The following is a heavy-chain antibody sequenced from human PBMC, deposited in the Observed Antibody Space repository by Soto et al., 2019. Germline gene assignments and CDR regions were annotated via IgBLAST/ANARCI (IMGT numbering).Heavy chain of an antibody. CDR1: GGSFSGYF. D-gene: IGHD3-9*01. CDR2: IFHNGTS. Sequence: SETLSLTCAVYGGSFSGYFWTWIRQPPGEGLEWIGDIFHNGTSNFNPSLKSRVTISQDTSKNQFSLRLTSVTAADTSVYFCAMRTPGPLRGGSMDVWGQGTTVTVSS. V-gene: IGHV4-34*12. CDR3: AMRTPGPLRGGSMDV. J-gene: IGHJ6*02.